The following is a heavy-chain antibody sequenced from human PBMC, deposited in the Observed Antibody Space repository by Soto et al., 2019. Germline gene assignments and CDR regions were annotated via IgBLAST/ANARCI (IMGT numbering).Heavy chain of an antibody. CDR1: GGSVSSGSYY. V-gene: IGHV4-61*01. D-gene: IGHD4-17*01. CDR3: ARVVTEDHTVTIDY. CDR2: IYYSGST. Sequence: QVQLQESGPGLVKPSETLSLTCTVSGGSVSSGSYYWSWIRQPPGKGLEWIGYIYYSGSTNYNPSLKSRVTIPVDTSENQFSLQLSSVTAADTAVYYCARVVTEDHTVTIDYWGQGTLVTVSS. J-gene: IGHJ4*02.